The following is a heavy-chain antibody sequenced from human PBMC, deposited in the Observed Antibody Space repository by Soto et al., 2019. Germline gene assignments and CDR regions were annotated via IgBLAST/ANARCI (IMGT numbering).Heavy chain of an antibody. Sequence: QVQLVQSGAEVQKPGSSVKVSCKASGGTFSSYAISWVRQAPGQGLEWMGGIIPIFGTAKYAQKFQGRVTMTADESPSAGDMELRSLRSEATAVYYWARTTVTTVTEGYYFDYGGQGTLVTVSS. V-gene: IGHV1-69*01. CDR1: GGTFSSYA. D-gene: IGHD4-17*01. CDR2: IIPIFGTA. J-gene: IGHJ4*02. CDR3: ARTTVTTVTEGYYFDY.